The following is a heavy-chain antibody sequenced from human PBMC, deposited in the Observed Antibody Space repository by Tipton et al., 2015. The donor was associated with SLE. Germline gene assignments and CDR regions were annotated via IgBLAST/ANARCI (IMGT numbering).Heavy chain of an antibody. CDR3: ARWKGWSKGWGSYYYYGMDV. J-gene: IGHJ6*02. CDR2: INHGGST. Sequence: TLSLTCAVYGGSFSGYYWSWIRQPPGKGLEWIGEINHGGSTNYNPSLKSRVTISIDTSKNQFSLKLSSVTAADTAVYYCARWKGWSKGWGSYYYYGMDVWGQGTTVTVSS. V-gene: IGHV4-34*01. D-gene: IGHD6-19*01. CDR1: GGSFSGYY.